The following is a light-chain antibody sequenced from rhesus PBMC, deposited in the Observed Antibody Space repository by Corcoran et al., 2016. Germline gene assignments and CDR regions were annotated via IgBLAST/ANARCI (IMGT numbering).Light chain of an antibody. CDR3: LQYNGDPWT. V-gene: IGKV1-43*02. J-gene: IGKJ1*01. CDR1: EDIINY. Sequence: DIQMTQSPSSLSASVGDSVTITCRAREDIINYLNWYQHKPGKAPQRLIYAASSLEGGVPSRLRGSGSGTDFTLNISSLQPEDFATYYCLQYNGDPWTFGQGTAVEIK. CDR2: AAS.